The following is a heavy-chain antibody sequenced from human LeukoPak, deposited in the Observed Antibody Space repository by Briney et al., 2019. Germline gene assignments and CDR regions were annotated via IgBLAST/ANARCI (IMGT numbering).Heavy chain of an antibody. CDR2: IVVGSGNT. CDR1: GFTFTSSA. Sequence: SVKVSCKASGFTFTSSAVQWVRQARGQRLEWIGWIVVGSGNTNYAQKFQERVTITRDMSTSTADMELSSLRSEDTAVYYCAAGMVLLGSRSPYFDYWGQGTLVTVSS. D-gene: IGHD2-15*01. J-gene: IGHJ4*02. CDR3: AAGMVLLGSRSPYFDY. V-gene: IGHV1-58*01.